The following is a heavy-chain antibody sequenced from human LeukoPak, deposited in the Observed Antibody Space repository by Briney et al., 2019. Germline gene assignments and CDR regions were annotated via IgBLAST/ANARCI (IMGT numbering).Heavy chain of an antibody. V-gene: IGHV3-7*03. CDR1: GFTFSTCW. CDR3: ARSEGSEKDDAFDI. CDR2: MNQDGSLQ. J-gene: IGHJ3*02. D-gene: IGHD3-3*01. Sequence: GGALRLSCAASGFTFSTCWMNWVRQAPGKGLEWVANMNQDGSLQYYVDSVKGRFTISRDNAKNSLYLQMNSLRAEDTAVYYCARSEGSEKDDAFDIWGRGTMVTVSS.